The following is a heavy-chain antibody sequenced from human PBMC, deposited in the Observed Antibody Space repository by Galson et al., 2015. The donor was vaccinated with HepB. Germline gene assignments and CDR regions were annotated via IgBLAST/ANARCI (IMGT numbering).Heavy chain of an antibody. Sequence: SLRLSCAASGFSFSTYAMTWVRQAPGKGLEWVSSISGSGGSTYHADSVRGRCTISRDSSQSTVYLLLNGLRADDTAVYYCAKAGQGATKGKYFFDYWGHGTLVTVSS. CDR3: AKAGQGATKGKYFFDY. CDR2: ISGSGGST. J-gene: IGHJ4*01. D-gene: IGHD1-26*01. CDR1: GFSFSTYA. V-gene: IGHV3-23*01.